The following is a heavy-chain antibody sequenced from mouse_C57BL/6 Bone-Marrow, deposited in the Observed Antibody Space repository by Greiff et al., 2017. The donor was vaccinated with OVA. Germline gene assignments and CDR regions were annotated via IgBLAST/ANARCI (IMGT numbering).Heavy chain of an antibody. J-gene: IGHJ3*01. V-gene: IGHV1-69*01. CDR3: ARGGFAY. CDR1: GYTFTSYW. CDR2: IDPSDSYT. Sequence: QVQLQQPGAELVMPGASVKLSCTASGYTFTSYWMHWVKQRPGQGLEWIGEIDPSDSYTNYNQKFKGKSTLTVDKSSSTAYMQLSSLTSEDSAVYYCARGGFAYWGQGTLVTVSA.